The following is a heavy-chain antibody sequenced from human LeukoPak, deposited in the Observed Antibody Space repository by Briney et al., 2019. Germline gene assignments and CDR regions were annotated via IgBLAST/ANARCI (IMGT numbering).Heavy chain of an antibody. CDR2: ISSSSSYI. CDR1: GFTFSSYS. CDR3: AREGDPYYDFWSGSALDY. D-gene: IGHD3-3*01. J-gene: IGHJ4*02. Sequence: GGSLRLSCAASGFTFSSYSMNWVRQAPGKGLEWVSSISSSSSYIYYADSVKGRFTISRDNAKNSLYLQMNSLRAEDTAVYYCAREGDPYYDFWSGSALDYWGQGTLVTVSS. V-gene: IGHV3-21*01.